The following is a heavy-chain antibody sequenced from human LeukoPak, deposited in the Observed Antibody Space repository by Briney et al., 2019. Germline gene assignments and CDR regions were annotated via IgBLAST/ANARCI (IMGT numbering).Heavy chain of an antibody. CDR2: LKSKADGETA. CDR3: ATGDQLLFSTHFDY. J-gene: IGHJ4*02. D-gene: IGHD1-7*01. CDR1: GFTFSSYW. V-gene: IGHV3-15*01. Sequence: GGSLRLSCAASGFTFSSYWMSWVRQAPGKGPEWLGRLKSKADGETAEYAAPVKGRLTISRDDSKNLFFLQMNGLKTDDTAMYYCATGDQLLFSTHFDYWGQGTLVTVAS.